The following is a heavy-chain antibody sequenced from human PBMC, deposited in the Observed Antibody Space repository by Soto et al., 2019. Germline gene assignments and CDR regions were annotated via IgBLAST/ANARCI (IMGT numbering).Heavy chain of an antibody. Sequence: GGSLRLSCAASGFTFTTYAMSWVRQAPGKGPEWVSAISGSGGSTYYADSVKGRFTISRDNSKNTLYLQMNTLRADDTAVYYCAKRTGGISCLADFDYWGQGTLVTVSS. CDR2: ISGSGGST. J-gene: IGHJ4*02. CDR1: GFTFTTYA. V-gene: IGHV3-23*01. D-gene: IGHD3-10*01. CDR3: AKRTGGISCLADFDY.